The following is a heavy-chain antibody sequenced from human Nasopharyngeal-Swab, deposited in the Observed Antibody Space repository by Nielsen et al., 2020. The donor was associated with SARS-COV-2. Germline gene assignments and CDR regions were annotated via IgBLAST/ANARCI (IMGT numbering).Heavy chain of an antibody. J-gene: IGHJ5*02. D-gene: IGHD3-3*01. CDR2: IYHSGSP. Sequence: GSLRLSCTVSGYSISSGYYWGWIRQPPGKGLEWIGNIYHSGSPFYNPSLKSRVTISVDTSKNQFSLKLSSVTAADTAVYYCARARDRVTIFGVVRDWFDPWGQGTLVTVSS. CDR1: GYSISSGYY. V-gene: IGHV4-38-2*02. CDR3: ARARDRVTIFGVVRDWFDP.